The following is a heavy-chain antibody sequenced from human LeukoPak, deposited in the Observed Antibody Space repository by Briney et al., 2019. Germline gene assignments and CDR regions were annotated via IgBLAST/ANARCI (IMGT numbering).Heavy chain of an antibody. CDR2: ISRNGGTT. V-gene: IGHV3-64*01. CDR1: GFIFSYYE. D-gene: IGHD4/OR15-4a*01. J-gene: IGHJ4*02. Sequence: GGSLRLSCAASGFIFSYYEMNWVRQAPGKGLEYVSSISRNGGTTYYANSVKGRFTISRDNSKNTLDLQMGSLRPEDMAVYYCPGAKAGDYGPPGDFWGQGTLATVSS. CDR3: PGAKAGDYGPPGDF.